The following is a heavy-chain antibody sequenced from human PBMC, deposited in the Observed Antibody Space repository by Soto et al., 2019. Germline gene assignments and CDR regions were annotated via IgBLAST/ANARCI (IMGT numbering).Heavy chain of an antibody. V-gene: IGHV4-4*02. Sequence: QVQLQETGPGLVKPSGTLSLTCAVSGGSISSSNWWSWVRQPPGKGLEWIGEIYHSGSTNYNPSLKSRVTISVDKSKNQFSLKLSSVTAADTAVYYCARFRIAAAGTVYNWFDPWGQGTLVTVSS. CDR2: IYHSGST. CDR1: GGSISSSNW. D-gene: IGHD6-13*01. J-gene: IGHJ5*02. CDR3: ARFRIAAAGTVYNWFDP.